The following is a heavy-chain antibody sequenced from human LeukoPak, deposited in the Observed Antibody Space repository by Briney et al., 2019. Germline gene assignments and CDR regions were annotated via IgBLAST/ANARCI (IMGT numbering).Heavy chain of an antibody. V-gene: IGHV3-23*01. J-gene: IGHJ6*02. Sequence: PGGSLRLSCAASGFAFSSYAMNWVRQAPGQGLEWVSAISGSGGITFYADSVKGRFTISRDNSKNTLYLQMNSLRAEDTAVYYCAKSSPQRAMIVVVTYYYYGMDVWGQGTTVTVSS. CDR2: ISGSGGIT. CDR3: AKSSPQRAMIVVVTYYYYGMDV. D-gene: IGHD3-22*01. CDR1: GFAFSSYA.